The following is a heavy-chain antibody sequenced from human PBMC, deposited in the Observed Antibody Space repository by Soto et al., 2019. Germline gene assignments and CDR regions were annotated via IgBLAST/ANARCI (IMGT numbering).Heavy chain of an antibody. Sequence: GGSLRLSCAASGFTFSSYLMHWVRQAPGKGLVWVSRINSDGSSTSYADSVKGRFTISRDNTKNTLYLQMNSLRAEDTAVYYCARGGINYDILTGYGGIYYYYYMDVWGKGTTVTVSS. CDR2: INSDGSST. D-gene: IGHD3-9*01. CDR1: GFTFSSYL. CDR3: ARGGINYDILTGYGGIYYYYYMDV. J-gene: IGHJ6*03. V-gene: IGHV3-74*01.